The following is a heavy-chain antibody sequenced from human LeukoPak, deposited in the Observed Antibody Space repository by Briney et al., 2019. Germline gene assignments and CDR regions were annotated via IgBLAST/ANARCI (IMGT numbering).Heavy chain of an antibody. Sequence: GGSLRLSCAASGFTFRSYGMHWVRQAPGKGLEWVAVISYDGSNKYYADSVKGRFTISRDNSKNTLYLQMNSLRAEDTAVYYCASNGWYSMDVWGKGTTVTVSS. D-gene: IGHD6-19*01. CDR3: ASNGWYSMDV. J-gene: IGHJ6*04. CDR2: ISYDGSNK. V-gene: IGHV3-30*03. CDR1: GFTFRSYG.